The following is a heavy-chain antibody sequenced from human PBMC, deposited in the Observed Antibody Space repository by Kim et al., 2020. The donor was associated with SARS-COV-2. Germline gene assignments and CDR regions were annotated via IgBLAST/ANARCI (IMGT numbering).Heavy chain of an antibody. CDR1: GLSFRYYA. CDR3: AKPWYSGPNDY. CDR2: ISGDTT. Sequence: GGSLRLSYAASGLSFRYYAMSWVRQAPGKGLEWVSAISGDTTYYADSVKGRFTISKDNSKNTMYLQMNSLRAEDTALYYCAKPWYSGPNDYWGQGTLVTVSS. J-gene: IGHJ4*02. D-gene: IGHD1-26*01. V-gene: IGHV3-23*01.